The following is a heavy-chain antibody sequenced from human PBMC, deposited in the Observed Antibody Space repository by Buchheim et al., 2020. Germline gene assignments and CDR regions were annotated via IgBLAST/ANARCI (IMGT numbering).Heavy chain of an antibody. CDR2: IYPSGGRT. Sequence: QVQLVQSGAEVKKPGASVKVSCKASGYTFTTYYIHCVRQAPGQGLEWMEVIYPSGGRTTYPLTFQGRVTMTRDTSTSTVYMELRSLRSEDTAVYYCARDGGHWDFDYWGQGT. CDR1: GYTFTTYY. J-gene: IGHJ4*02. D-gene: IGHD7-27*01. CDR3: ARDGGHWDFDY. V-gene: IGHV1-46*01.